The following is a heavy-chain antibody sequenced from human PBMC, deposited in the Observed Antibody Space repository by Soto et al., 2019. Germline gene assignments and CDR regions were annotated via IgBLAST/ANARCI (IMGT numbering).Heavy chain of an antibody. J-gene: IGHJ4*02. CDR1: GFTVSSNY. D-gene: IGHD6-13*01. Sequence: EVQLVESGGGLVQPGGSLRLSCAASGFTVSSNYMSWVRQAPGKGLEWVSVIYSGGSTYYADSVKGRFTISRDHSKNTLYLQMNSLRAEDTAVYYCARGSSSWESPLDYWGQGTLVTVSS. V-gene: IGHV3-66*01. CDR2: IYSGGST. CDR3: ARGSSSWESPLDY.